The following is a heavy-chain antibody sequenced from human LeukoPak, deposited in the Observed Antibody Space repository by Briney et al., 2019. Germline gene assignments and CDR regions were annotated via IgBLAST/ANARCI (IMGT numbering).Heavy chain of an antibody. J-gene: IGHJ6*03. CDR3: GRDLYGDYRLYYMDV. D-gene: IGHD4-17*01. V-gene: IGHV3-23*01. CDR1: GFTFSSYA. CDR2: ISGSGGST. Sequence: PGGSLRLSCAASGFTFSSYAMSWVRQAAGKGLEWGSAISGSGGSTYYADSVKGRFTISRDNAKNSLYLQMNSLRAEDTAFYYCGRDLYGDYRLYYMDVWGKGTTVTVSS.